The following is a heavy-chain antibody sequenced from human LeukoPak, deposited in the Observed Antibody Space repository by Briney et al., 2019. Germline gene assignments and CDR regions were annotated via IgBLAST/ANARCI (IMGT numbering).Heavy chain of an antibody. Sequence: GGSLRLSCAASGFTFSTYWMHWVRQAPGKGLVWVARIRPEGTTTAYADSVKGRFTISRDNAKKTLFLQMNSLSAEDTAVYYCARDLDWILFDYWGQGTLVTVS. CDR3: ARDLDWILFDY. CDR1: GFTFSTYW. CDR2: IRPEGTTT. D-gene: IGHD3-9*01. V-gene: IGHV3-74*03. J-gene: IGHJ4*02.